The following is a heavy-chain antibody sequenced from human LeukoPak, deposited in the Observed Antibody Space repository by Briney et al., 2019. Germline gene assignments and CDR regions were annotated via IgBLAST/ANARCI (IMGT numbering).Heavy chain of an antibody. CDR2: IYYSGST. CDR3: ARRRHSGIIDY. Sequence: SETLSLTCTVSGGSISSYYWSWIRQPPGKGLEWIGYIYYSGSTNYNPSLKSRVTISVDTSKNQFSLRLSSVTAADTAVYYCARRRHSGIIDYWGQGTLVTVSS. V-gene: IGHV4-59*08. CDR1: GGSISSYY. D-gene: IGHD1-26*01. J-gene: IGHJ4*02.